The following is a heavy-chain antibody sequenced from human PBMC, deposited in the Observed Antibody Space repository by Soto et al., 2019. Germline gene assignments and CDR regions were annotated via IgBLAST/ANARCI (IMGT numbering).Heavy chain of an antibody. V-gene: IGHV4-31*03. CDR1: GGSISSGGYY. D-gene: IGHD6-6*01. Sequence: SETLSLTCTFSGGSISSGGYYWSWIRQHPGKGLEWIGFIYDSGSTYYNPSLQSRVTMSVDKSKNQFSLKINSVTAADTAVYYCARVRTAYSSSSIDVWGQGTTVTVSS. CDR2: IYDSGST. J-gene: IGHJ6*02. CDR3: ARVRTAYSSSSIDV.